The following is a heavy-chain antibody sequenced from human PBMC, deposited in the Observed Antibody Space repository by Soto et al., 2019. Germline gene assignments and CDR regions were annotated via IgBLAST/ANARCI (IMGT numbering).Heavy chain of an antibody. CDR2: IYYSGST. CDR3: ARERKYDILTGYYNYWFDP. Sequence: SETLSLTCTVSGGSISSYYWSWIRQPPGKGLEWIGYIYYSGSTNYNPSLKSRVTISVDTSKNQFSLKLSSVTAADTAVYYCARERKYDILTGYYNYWFDPWGQGTLVTVSS. D-gene: IGHD3-9*01. J-gene: IGHJ5*02. V-gene: IGHV4-59*01. CDR1: GGSISSYY.